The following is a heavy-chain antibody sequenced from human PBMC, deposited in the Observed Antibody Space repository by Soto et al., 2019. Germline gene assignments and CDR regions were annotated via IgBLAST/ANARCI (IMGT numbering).Heavy chain of an antibody. CDR3: ARETRNALDY. D-gene: IGHD4-4*01. J-gene: IGHJ4*02. Sequence: EVQLVESGGGLVQPGGSLRLSCAASGFTFSSYWMHWARQAPGKGLVWVSRINTDGSSTRYADSVKGRFTISRDNAKNTLYLQMNSVRADDTAVYYWARETRNALDYWGQGNLVSVS. CDR1: GFTFSSYW. V-gene: IGHV3-74*01. CDR2: INTDGSST.